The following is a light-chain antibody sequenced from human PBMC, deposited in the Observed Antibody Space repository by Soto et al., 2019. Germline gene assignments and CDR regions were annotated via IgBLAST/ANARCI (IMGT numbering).Light chain of an antibody. V-gene: IGLV2-8*01. CDR1: SSDVGGYNY. CDR2: EVS. J-gene: IGLJ1*01. Sequence: SVLTQPPSASGSPGQSVTISCTGTSSDVGGYNYVSWYQQHPGKAPKLMIYEVSKRPSGVPDRFSCSKSGISASLIVSWLQFLYDTDYSSSSYERSNFYVFGTRTKLTVL. CDR3: SSYERSNFYV.